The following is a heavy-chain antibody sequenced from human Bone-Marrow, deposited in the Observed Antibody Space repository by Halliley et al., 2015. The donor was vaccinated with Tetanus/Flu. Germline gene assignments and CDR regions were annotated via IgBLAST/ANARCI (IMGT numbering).Heavy chain of an antibody. CDR2: IYTTGST. CDR1: GVSISKTDYY. V-gene: IGHV4-31*01. Sequence: TLSLTCTVSGVSISKTDYYWNRIRHHPQQGLEWLGYIYTTGSTSYNPSLKSLITISVDTSKNQFSLTMTSVTAADTAIYYWARGRGSSFIGFDFWGQGTLVTVSS. J-gene: IGHJ5*01. CDR3: ARGRGSSFIGFDF. D-gene: IGHD6-6*01.